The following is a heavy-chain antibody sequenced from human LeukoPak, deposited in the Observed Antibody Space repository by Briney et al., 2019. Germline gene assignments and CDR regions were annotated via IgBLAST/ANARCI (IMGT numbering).Heavy chain of an antibody. D-gene: IGHD3-22*01. CDR1: GGTFSSYA. CDR3: ASYDSSGYYNGAFDI. J-gene: IGHJ3*02. CDR2: IIPILGIA. Sequence: ASVKVSCKASGGTFSSYAISWVRQAPGQGLEWMGRIIPILGIANYAQKFQGRVTITADKSTSTAYMELSSLRSEDTAVYYCASYDSSGYYNGAFDIWGQGTMVTVSS. V-gene: IGHV1-69*04.